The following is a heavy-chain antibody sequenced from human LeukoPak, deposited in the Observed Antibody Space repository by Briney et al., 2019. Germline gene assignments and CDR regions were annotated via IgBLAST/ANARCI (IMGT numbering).Heavy chain of an antibody. CDR2: ISSSSSYI. V-gene: IGHV3-21*01. CDR3: ARIVVPAAITYYYMDV. J-gene: IGHJ6*03. CDR1: GFTFSSYS. Sequence: PGGSLRLSCAASGFTFSSYSMNWVRQAPGRGLEWVSSISSSSSYIYYADSVKGRFTISRDNAKNSLYLQMNSLRAEDTAVYYCARIVVPAAITYYYMDVWGKGTTVTVSS. D-gene: IGHD2-2*01.